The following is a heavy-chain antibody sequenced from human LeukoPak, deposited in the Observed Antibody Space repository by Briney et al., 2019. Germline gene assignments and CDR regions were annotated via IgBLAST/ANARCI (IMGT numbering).Heavy chain of an antibody. CDR1: GGSISSYY. Sequence: SETLSLTCTVSGGSISSYYWSWIRQPPGKGLEWIGYIYYSGSTNYNPSLKSRVTMSVDTSKNQFSLKLSSVTAADTAVYYCARGQYCTGRSCSFDYWGQGTLVTVSS. V-gene: IGHV4-59*12. CDR3: ARGQYCTGRSCSFDY. J-gene: IGHJ4*02. D-gene: IGHD2-15*01. CDR2: IYYSGST.